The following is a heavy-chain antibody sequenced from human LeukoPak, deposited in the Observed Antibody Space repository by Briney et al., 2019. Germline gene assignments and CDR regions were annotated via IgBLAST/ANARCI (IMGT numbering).Heavy chain of an antibody. J-gene: IGHJ4*02. CDR3: ASPDIVAIVDY. CDR1: GFTFSSYW. V-gene: IGHV3-74*01. CDR2: INSDGSST. D-gene: IGHD5-12*01. Sequence: GGSLRLSCAASGFTFSSYWMHLVREAPGTGLGWVSRINSDGSSTSYADSVKGRFTISRDNAKNTLYLQMNSLRAEDTAVYYCASPDIVAIVDYWGQGTLVTVYS.